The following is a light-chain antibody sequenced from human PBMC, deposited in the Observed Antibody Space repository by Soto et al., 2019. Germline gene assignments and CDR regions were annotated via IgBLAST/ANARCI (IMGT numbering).Light chain of an antibody. Sequence: IQMTQSPSTLSASVGDTVTITCRASQTISSCLAWYQQRPGKVPNLLIYHVSRMESAVPSRFSGSGSGTEFTLTITSLQPDDFTTYYCQQYKTYPLTFSGGTRVEIK. CDR2: HVS. V-gene: IGKV1-5*01. J-gene: IGKJ4*01. CDR3: QQYKTYPLT. CDR1: QTISSC.